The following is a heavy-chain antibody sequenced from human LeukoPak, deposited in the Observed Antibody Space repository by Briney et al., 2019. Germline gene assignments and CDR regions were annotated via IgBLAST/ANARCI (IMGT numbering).Heavy chain of an antibody. CDR3: TRGDRGSRLHY. D-gene: IGHD1-26*01. V-gene: IGHV4-34*01. Sequence: KPSETLFLTCAVYGGSFSGFYWSWTRQPPGKGLEWIGEINHSGSIYYSPSLKSRVTISVDTSKNQFSLKLSSVSAADTAVYYCTRGDRGSRLHYWGQGTLVTVSS. J-gene: IGHJ4*02. CDR2: INHSGSI. CDR1: GGSFSGFY.